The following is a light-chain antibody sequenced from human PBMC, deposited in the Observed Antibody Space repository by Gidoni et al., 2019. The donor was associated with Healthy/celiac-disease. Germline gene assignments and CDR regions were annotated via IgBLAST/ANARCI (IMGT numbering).Light chain of an antibody. Sequence: EIQMPPSPSTLSASVGYRVTLTFRASQSISSWLAWYQQKPGKDPKLLIYKASSLESGVPSRFSGSGSGTEFTLTISSLQPDDFATYYSQQYNSILPFTFGPGTKVDIK. CDR1: QSISSW. V-gene: IGKV1-5*03. CDR2: KAS. CDR3: QQYNSILPFT. J-gene: IGKJ3*01.